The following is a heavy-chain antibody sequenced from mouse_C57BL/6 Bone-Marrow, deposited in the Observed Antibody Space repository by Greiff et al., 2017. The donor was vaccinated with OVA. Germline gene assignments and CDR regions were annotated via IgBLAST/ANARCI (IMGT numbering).Heavy chain of an antibody. J-gene: IGHJ4*01. CDR2: IDPSDSET. CDR3: AIYYSNYGPYAMDY. CDR1: GYTFTSYW. V-gene: IGHV1-52*01. D-gene: IGHD2-5*01. Sequence: QVQLQQPGAELVRPGSSVKLSCKASGYTFTSYWMHWVKQRPIQGLEWIGNIDPSDSETHYNQKFKDKATLTVDKSSSTAYMQLSSLTSEDSAVYYCAIYYSNYGPYAMDYWGQGTSVTVSS.